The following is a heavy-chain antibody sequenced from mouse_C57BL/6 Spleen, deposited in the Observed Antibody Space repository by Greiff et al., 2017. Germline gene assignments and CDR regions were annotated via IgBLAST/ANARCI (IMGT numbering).Heavy chain of an antibody. D-gene: IGHD4-1*01. CDR2: ISYSGST. CDR3: ARAGNWDFAMDY. J-gene: IGHJ4*01. CDR1: GYSITSGYD. V-gene: IGHV3-1*01. Sequence: VQLQQSGPGMVKPSQSLSLTCTVTGYSITSGYDWHWIRHFPGNKLEWMGYISYSGSTNYNPSLKSRISITHDTSKNHFFLKLNSVTTEDTATYYCARAGNWDFAMDYWGQGTSVTVSS.